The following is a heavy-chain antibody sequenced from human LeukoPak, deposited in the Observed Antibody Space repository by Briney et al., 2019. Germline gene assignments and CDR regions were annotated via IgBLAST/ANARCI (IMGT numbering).Heavy chain of an antibody. Sequence: GGSLRLSCAASGFTFSSYAMSWVRQAPGKGLEWVSAISCSGGSTYYADSVKGRFTISRDNSKNTLYLQMNSLRAEDTAVYYCARDHSSGWLYYYYYGMDVWGQGTTVTVSS. J-gene: IGHJ6*02. CDR1: GFTFSSYA. V-gene: IGHV3-23*01. CDR2: ISCSGGST. D-gene: IGHD6-19*01. CDR3: ARDHSSGWLYYYYYGMDV.